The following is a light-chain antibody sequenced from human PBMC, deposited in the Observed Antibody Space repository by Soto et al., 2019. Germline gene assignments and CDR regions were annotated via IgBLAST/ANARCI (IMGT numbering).Light chain of an antibody. V-gene: IGKV1-5*03. CDR1: QSISSW. CDR3: QQYNSHSIT. J-gene: IGKJ5*01. Sequence: DIQITQSPSTLSSSGGDRVTITCLSSQSISSWLAWYQQKPGKAPKLLIYQASSLESGVPSRFSGSGSGTEFTLTISSLQPDDFATYYCQQYNSHSITFGQGTRLEIK. CDR2: QAS.